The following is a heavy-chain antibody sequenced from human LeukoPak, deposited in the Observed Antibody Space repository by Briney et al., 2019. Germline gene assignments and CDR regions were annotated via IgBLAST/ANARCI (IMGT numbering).Heavy chain of an antibody. CDR3: AQDRGYSGYDFPDY. CDR1: GFTFSGFTFSNYG. Sequence: GGSLRLSCAASGFTFSGFTFSNYGMHWVRQAPGKGLEWVAVTSYDGTNKYYADSVKGRFTISRDNSKNTLYLQMSSLRAEDTAVYYCAQDRGYSGYDFPDYWGQGTLVTVSS. D-gene: IGHD5-12*01. CDR2: TSYDGTNK. V-gene: IGHV3-30*18. J-gene: IGHJ4*02.